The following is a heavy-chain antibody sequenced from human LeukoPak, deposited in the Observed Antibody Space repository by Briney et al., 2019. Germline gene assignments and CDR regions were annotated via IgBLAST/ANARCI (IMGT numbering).Heavy chain of an antibody. CDR2: IYSSGST. D-gene: IGHD1-1*01. Sequence: SETLSLTCTVSGGSFSSGSYSWSWIRQFAGKGLEWIGRIYSSGSTNYNPSLKSRVTISIDTSKNQFSLKLTSVTAADTAVYYCAREGDWNDLDYWGQGTLVTVSS. J-gene: IGHJ4*02. CDR1: GGSFSSGSYS. V-gene: IGHV4-61*02. CDR3: AREGDWNDLDY.